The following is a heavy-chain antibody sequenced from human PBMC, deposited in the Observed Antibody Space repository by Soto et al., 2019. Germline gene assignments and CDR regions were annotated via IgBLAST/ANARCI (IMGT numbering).Heavy chain of an antibody. V-gene: IGHV3-74*01. D-gene: IGHD3-3*01. J-gene: IGHJ6*02. CDR1: GFTFSSYW. CDR3: ARGITICGYYYYYGMDV. CDR2: INSDGSST. Sequence: EVQLVESGGGLVQPGGSLRLSCAASGFTFSSYWMHWVRQAPGKGLVWVSRINSDGSSTSYADSVKGPFTISRDNAKNTVYVQLNSLRADDTAVDYCARGITICGYYYYYGMDVWGQGTTVTVSS.